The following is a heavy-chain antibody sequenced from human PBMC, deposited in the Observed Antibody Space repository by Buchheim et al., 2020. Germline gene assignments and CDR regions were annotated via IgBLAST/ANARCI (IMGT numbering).Heavy chain of an antibody. J-gene: IGHJ4*02. CDR1: GFTFSSYW. CDR2: ITGTGGTI. V-gene: IGHV3-48*04. CDR3: ARENLGGGATNFDY. D-gene: IGHD1-26*01. Sequence: EVQLVESGGGLVQPGGSLRLSCAASGFTFSSYWMSWVRQAPGKGLEWLSYITGTGGTIYYAGSVRGRFTISRDNARNLVYLQMNSLRAEDTAVYYCARENLGGGATNFDYWGQGTL.